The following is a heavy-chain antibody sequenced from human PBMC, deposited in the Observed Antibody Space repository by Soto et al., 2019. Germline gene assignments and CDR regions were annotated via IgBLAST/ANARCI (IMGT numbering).Heavy chain of an antibody. Sequence: QVQLQQWGAGLLKASETLSLTCAMSGGYFSGYYWSWIRQPPGKGVEWLGEINHSGSTNYNPSLKSRVTISVDTSMNEFSLRLISVTAADTAVDFCARVYGSVWEFLAYWGQVTLVTVSS. J-gene: IGHJ4*02. CDR3: ARVYGSVWEFLAY. D-gene: IGHD6-19*01. CDR1: GGYFSGYY. V-gene: IGHV4-34*01. CDR2: INHSGST.